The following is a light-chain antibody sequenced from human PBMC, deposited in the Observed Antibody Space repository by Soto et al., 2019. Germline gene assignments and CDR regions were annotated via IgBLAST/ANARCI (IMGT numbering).Light chain of an antibody. J-gene: IGLJ1*01. CDR3: SPYTSTSTRV. Sequence: QSALTQPAFVSGSPGQSITISCTGTSSDVGGYNYVSWYQHPPGKAPKLMISEVSNRPSGVSNRFAGSKSGNTASLTISGLQAEDEADYYCSPYTSTSTRVFGTGTKLTVL. CDR2: EVS. V-gene: IGLV2-14*01. CDR1: SSDVGGYNY.